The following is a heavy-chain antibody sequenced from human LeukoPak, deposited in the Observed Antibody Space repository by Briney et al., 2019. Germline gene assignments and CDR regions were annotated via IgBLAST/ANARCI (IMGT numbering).Heavy chain of an antibody. Sequence: SETLSLTCAVYGGSFSGYYWSWIRQPPGKGLEWIGEINRSGSTNYNPSLKSRVTISVDTSKNQFSLKLSSVTAADTAVYYCARDGTSIAAAGMFDPWGQGTLVTVSS. J-gene: IGHJ5*02. CDR2: INRSGST. D-gene: IGHD6-13*01. CDR3: ARDGTSIAAAGMFDP. CDR1: GGSFSGYY. V-gene: IGHV4-34*01.